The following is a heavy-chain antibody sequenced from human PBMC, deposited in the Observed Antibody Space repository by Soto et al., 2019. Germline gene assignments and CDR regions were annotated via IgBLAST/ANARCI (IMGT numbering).Heavy chain of an antibody. CDR3: ARHDGFSSGWIFDY. D-gene: IGHD6-19*01. J-gene: IGHJ4*01. CDR2: IYYHGNT. Sequence: SDTLSLTCAVYGGPITSMTYSWGWIRQPPGKTLEWIGTIYYHGNTYSNPSLKSRVTISVDTSNNQLSLKLRSVTAADTAVYYCARHDGFSSGWIFDYWGHGTLVTVSS. CDR1: GGPITSMTYS. V-gene: IGHV4-39*01.